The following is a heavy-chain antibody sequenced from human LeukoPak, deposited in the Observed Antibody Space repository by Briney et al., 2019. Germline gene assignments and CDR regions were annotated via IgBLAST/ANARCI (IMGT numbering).Heavy chain of an antibody. V-gene: IGHV4-59*08. CDR3: ARRIAASDAFDI. CDR1: GGSISSYY. J-gene: IGHJ3*02. Sequence: SETLSLTCTVSGGSISSYYWSWIRQPPGKGLEWIGYIYYSGSTYYNPSLKSRVTISVDTSKNQFSLKLSSVTAADTAVYYCARRIAASDAFDIWGQGTMVTVSS. D-gene: IGHD6-13*01. CDR2: IYYSGST.